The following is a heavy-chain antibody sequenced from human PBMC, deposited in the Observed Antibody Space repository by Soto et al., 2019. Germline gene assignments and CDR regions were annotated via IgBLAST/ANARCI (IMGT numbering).Heavy chain of an antibody. V-gene: IGHV2-5*02. Sequence: QITLKESGPTLVKPTQTLTLTCTFSGFSLTTRGVGVGWISQPLGKALECLALVYWDDDKRYSPSLQSRLSITKDTSKNQVVLTMTNVDPVDTATYYCAHIPNYYQYDWFDPWGQGTLVSVSS. D-gene: IGHD3-16*01. J-gene: IGHJ5*02. CDR2: VYWDDDK. CDR1: GFSLTTRGVG. CDR3: AHIPNYYQYDWFDP.